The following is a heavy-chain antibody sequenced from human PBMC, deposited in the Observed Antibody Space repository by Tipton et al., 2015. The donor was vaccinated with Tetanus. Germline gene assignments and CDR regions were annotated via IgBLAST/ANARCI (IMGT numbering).Heavy chain of an antibody. Sequence: SLRLSCAASGFTFSSYAIHWVRQAPGKGLEWVAAISYDGTKGYCADSVKGRFTVSRDNSKNTLYLQMNSLRAEDTAVYYCARVGYYWGKGTTVTVSS. CDR2: ISYDGTKG. CDR1: GFTFSSYA. D-gene: IGHD3-22*01. CDR3: ARVGYY. J-gene: IGHJ6*04. V-gene: IGHV3-30-3*01.